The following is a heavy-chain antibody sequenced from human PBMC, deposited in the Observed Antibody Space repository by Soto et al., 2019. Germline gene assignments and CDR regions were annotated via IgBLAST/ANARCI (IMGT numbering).Heavy chain of an antibody. Sequence: QVQLVQSGAEVKKPGASVKVSCKASGYTFTSYGISWVRQAPGQGLEWMGWISAYNGNTNYAQKLQGRVTMTTDTSTSTAYMELRSLRSDDTAVYYCARLTSDITIFGVVIGEYYYYYGMDVWGHGTTVTVSS. J-gene: IGHJ6*02. CDR1: GYTFTSYG. D-gene: IGHD3-3*01. V-gene: IGHV1-18*01. CDR2: ISAYNGNT. CDR3: ARLTSDITIFGVVIGEYYYYYGMDV.